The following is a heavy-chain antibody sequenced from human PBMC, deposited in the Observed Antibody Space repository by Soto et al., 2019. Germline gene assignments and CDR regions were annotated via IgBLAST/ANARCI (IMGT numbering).Heavy chain of an antibody. CDR1: GFTFDDYA. J-gene: IGHJ4*02. V-gene: IGHV3-9*01. CDR2: ISWNSGSI. D-gene: IGHD5-12*01. CDR3: AKGMGYDLSPLGYFDY. Sequence: PGGSLGLSCAASGFTFDDYAMHWVRQAPGKGLEWVSGISWNSGSIGYADSVKGRFTISRDNAKNSLYLQMNSLRSEDTALYYCAKGMGYDLSPLGYFDYWGQGTLVTVSS.